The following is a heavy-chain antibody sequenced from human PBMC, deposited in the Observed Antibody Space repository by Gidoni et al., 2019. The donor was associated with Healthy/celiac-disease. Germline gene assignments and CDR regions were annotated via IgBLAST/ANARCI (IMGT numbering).Heavy chain of an antibody. Sequence: EVQLVESGGRLVQPGGSLRLSCASSVFTFGSYEMNWVRQAPGKGLEWVTYISSSGSTIYYADSVKGRFTISRDNAKNSLYLQMNSLRAEDTAVYYCARDSTDYSSGSYYDYWGQGTLVTVSS. CDR1: VFTFGSYE. D-gene: IGHD3-10*01. CDR3: ARDSTDYSSGSYYDY. V-gene: IGHV3-48*03. J-gene: IGHJ4*02. CDR2: ISSSGSTI.